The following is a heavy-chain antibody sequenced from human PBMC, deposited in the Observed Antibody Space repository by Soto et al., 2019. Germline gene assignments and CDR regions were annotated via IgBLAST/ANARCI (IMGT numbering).Heavy chain of an antibody. D-gene: IGHD6-13*01. Sequence: QVQLQESGPGLVKPSQTLSLTCTVSGGSISSGGYYWSWIRQHSGKGLEWIGYIYYSGSTYYNPSLKSRVTISVDTSKNHFSLKLSSVTAADTAVYYCARAKKGIAAAENWFDPWGQGTLVTVSS. CDR3: ARAKKGIAAAENWFDP. CDR1: GGSISSGGYY. J-gene: IGHJ5*02. CDR2: IYYSGST. V-gene: IGHV4-31*03.